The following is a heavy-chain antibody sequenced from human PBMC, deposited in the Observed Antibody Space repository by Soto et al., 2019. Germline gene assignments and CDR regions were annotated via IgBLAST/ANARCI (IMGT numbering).Heavy chain of an antibody. Sequence: GGSLRLSCAASGFSFTTYGMSWVRQAPGKGLEWVSDISSTGLYTYLADSVKGRFTISRDNSKNTLYLQMNSLRVDDTAVYFCTKSWLSKKNWFDPWGKGTLVTASS. D-gene: IGHD3-22*01. CDR1: GFSFTTYG. J-gene: IGHJ5*02. V-gene: IGHV3-23*01. CDR3: TKSWLSKKNWFDP. CDR2: ISSTGLYT.